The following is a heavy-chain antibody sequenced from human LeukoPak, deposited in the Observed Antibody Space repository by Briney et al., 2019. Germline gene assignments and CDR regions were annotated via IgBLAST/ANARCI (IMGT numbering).Heavy chain of an antibody. V-gene: IGHV1-24*01. CDR2: FDPEDGET. Sequence: ASVKVSCKVSGYTLTELSMHWVRQAPGKGLEWMGGFDPEDGETIYAQKFQGRVTMTEDTSTDTAYMELSSLRSEDTALYYCARAADYYDSSGYYLGAFDTWGQGTMVTVSP. CDR1: GYTLTELS. CDR3: ARAADYYDSSGYYLGAFDT. D-gene: IGHD3-22*01. J-gene: IGHJ3*02.